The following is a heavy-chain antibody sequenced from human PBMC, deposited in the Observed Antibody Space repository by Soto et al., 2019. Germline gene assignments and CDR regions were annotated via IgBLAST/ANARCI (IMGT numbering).Heavy chain of an antibody. CDR2: IYYSGST. CDR3: ARENYDFWSGPLDYYYMDV. V-gene: IGHV4-59*01. Sequence: QVQLQESGPGLVKPSETLSLTCTVSGGSISSYYWSWIRQPPGKGLEWIGYIYYSGSTNYNPSLKSRATISVETSKNQFSLKLSSVTAADTAVYYCARENYDFWSGPLDYYYMDVWGKGTTVTVSS. D-gene: IGHD3-3*01. J-gene: IGHJ6*03. CDR1: GGSISSYY.